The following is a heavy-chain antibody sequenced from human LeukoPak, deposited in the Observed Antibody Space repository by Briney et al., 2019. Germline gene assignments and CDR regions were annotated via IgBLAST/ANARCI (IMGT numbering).Heavy chain of an antibody. J-gene: IGHJ4*02. D-gene: IGHD2-15*01. V-gene: IGHV4-59*12. CDR1: GGSISIYY. CDR2: IYYSGST. Sequence: PSETLSLTCTVSGGSISIYYWSWIRQPPGKGLEWIGYIYYSGSTYYNPSLKSRVTISVDTSKNQFSLKLSSVTAADTAVYYCTREIVVVVAATAADYWGQGTLVTVSS. CDR3: TREIVVVVAATAADY.